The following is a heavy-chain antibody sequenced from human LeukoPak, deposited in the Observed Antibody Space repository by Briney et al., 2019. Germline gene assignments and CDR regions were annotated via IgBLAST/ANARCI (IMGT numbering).Heavy chain of an antibody. V-gene: IGHV3-66*01. J-gene: IGHJ4*02. CDR1: GFTGSSNY. Sequence: GGSLRLSCAASGFTGSSNYMSWVRQAPGKGLEWVSIISGGGGTYYADSVKDRFTISRDNSKSTLYLQMKSLRAEDTAVYYCAKATAIVVVPAVNDYWGQGTLVTVSS. CDR3: AKATAIVVVPAVNDY. D-gene: IGHD2-2*01. CDR2: ISGGGGT.